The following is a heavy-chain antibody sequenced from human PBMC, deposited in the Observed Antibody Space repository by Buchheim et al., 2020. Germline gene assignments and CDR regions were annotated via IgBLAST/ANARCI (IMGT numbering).Heavy chain of an antibody. J-gene: IGHJ4*02. Sequence: EVQLVDSGGGLVQPGGSLRLSCAASGFTFSSYEMNWVRQAPGKGLEWVSYISSSGNTIYYADSVKGRFTISRDNAKNSLYLQMNSLRAEDAAVYYCARVSSLVGFFDFWGQGTL. V-gene: IGHV3-48*03. D-gene: IGHD1-26*01. CDR2: ISSSGNTI. CDR3: ARVSSLVGFFDF. CDR1: GFTFSSYE.